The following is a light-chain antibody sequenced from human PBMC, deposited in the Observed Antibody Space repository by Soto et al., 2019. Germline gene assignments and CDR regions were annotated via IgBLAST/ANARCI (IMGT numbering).Light chain of an antibody. CDR3: QQYNISTLT. CDR1: QSVFYSANNKNY. CDR2: WAS. Sequence: DIVMTQSPDSLAVSLGERATINCKSSQSVFYSANNKNYLAWYQQKAGQPPKVLLYWASNRESGVPDRFSGSVSGTDFTLTFSSLQAEDVAVYYCQQYNISTLTFGCGTNGEIK. V-gene: IGKV4-1*01. J-gene: IGKJ4*01.